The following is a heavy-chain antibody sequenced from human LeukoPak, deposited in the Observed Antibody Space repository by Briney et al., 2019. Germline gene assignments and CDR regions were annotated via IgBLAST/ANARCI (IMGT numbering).Heavy chain of an antibody. CDR3: ARGAYYYGSGSYSKSYYFDY. CDR1: GGSISSYY. CDR2: IYYSGST. D-gene: IGHD3-10*01. Sequence: SETLSLTCTVSGGSISSYYWSWIRQPPGKGLEWIGYIYYSGSTNYNPSLKSRVTISVDTSKNQFSLKLSSVTAADTAVYYCARGAYYYGSGSYSKSYYFDYWGQGTLVTVSS. J-gene: IGHJ4*02. V-gene: IGHV4-59*01.